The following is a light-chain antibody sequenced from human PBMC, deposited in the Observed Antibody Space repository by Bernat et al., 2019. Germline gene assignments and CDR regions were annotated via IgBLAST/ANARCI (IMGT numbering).Light chain of an antibody. CDR2: RNN. Sequence: QPGLTQPPSVSQGLRQTATVTCSGNRDNFGNQGAACLQQHQGHPPKVLFYRNNNRPSGISERFSASRSGNTACLTISGLQPDDEADCYFSAWVSSLSAYVFGTGTKVTVL. CDR1: RDNFGNQG. V-gene: IGLV10-54*04. CDR3: SAWVSSLSAYV. J-gene: IGLJ1*01.